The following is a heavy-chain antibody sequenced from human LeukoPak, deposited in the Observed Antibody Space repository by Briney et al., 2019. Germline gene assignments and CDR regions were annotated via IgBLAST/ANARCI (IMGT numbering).Heavy chain of an antibody. CDR3: ARSYSSSDHYYYYGMDV. Sequence: SETLSLTCTVSGGSISSYYWNWIRQPPGKGLEWIGYINYIRTTDYNPSLKSRVTISLDTSKNRFSLKLSSVTAADTAMYYCARSYSSSDHYYYYGMDVWGQGTTVSVSS. D-gene: IGHD6-13*01. CDR2: INYIRTT. CDR1: GGSISSYY. J-gene: IGHJ6*02. V-gene: IGHV4-59*08.